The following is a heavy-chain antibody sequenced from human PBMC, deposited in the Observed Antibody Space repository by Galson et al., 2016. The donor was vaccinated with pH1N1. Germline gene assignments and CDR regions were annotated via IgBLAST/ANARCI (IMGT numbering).Heavy chain of an antibody. J-gene: IGHJ3*02. D-gene: IGHD6-13*01. CDR3: AHMFWEWEAAAGTGAFDM. CDR2: IYWDDDK. CDR1: GFSLSTSGVG. V-gene: IGHV2-5*02. Sequence: PALVKPTQTLTLTCTFSGFSLSTSGVGVGWIRQPPGKALEWLALIYWDDDKRYSPSLKSRLTITKDTSKNQVVLTMPNMDPVDTATYYCAHMFWEWEAAAGTGAFDMWGQGTMVTVPS.